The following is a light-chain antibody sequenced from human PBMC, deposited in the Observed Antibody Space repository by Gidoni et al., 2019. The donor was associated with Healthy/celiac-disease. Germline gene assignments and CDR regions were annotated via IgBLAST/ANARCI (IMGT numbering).Light chain of an antibody. CDR2: AAS. CDR3: QQSYSTPLFP. Sequence: DIQMTPSQSSLSASVGDRVTITCRASQSISSYLNWYQQKPGKAPKLLIYAASSLQSGVPSRFSGSGSGTDFTLTISSLQPEDFATYYCQQSYSTPLFPFGPGTKVDIK. J-gene: IGKJ3*01. V-gene: IGKV1-39*01. CDR1: QSISSY.